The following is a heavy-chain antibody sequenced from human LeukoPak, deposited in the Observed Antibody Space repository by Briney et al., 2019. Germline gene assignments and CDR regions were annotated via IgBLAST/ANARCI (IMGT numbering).Heavy chain of an antibody. CDR2: ISGSGGST. CDR3: AKSLRNWNYVPFLGY. V-gene: IGHV3-23*01. D-gene: IGHD1-7*01. Sequence: GGSLRLSCADSGFTFSSYAMSWVRQAPGKGLEWVSAISGSGGSTYYADSVKGRFTISRDNSKNTLYLQMNSLRAEDTAVYYCAKSLRNWNYVPFLGYWGQGTLVTVSS. CDR1: GFTFSSYA. J-gene: IGHJ4*02.